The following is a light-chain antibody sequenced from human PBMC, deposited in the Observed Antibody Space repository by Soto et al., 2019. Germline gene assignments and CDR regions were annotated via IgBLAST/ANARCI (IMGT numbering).Light chain of an antibody. CDR1: QSVSSTY. CDR2: GAS. J-gene: IGKJ1*01. V-gene: IGKV3-20*01. CDR3: HHYGRSPGT. Sequence: EIVLTQSPGTLSLSPGERATLSCRASQSVSSTYLAWYQKKPGQAPRLLIYGASSRATGIPDRFSGSGSRTDFTLTISRLQPEDFAVYYCHHYGRSPGTFGQGTKVEIK.